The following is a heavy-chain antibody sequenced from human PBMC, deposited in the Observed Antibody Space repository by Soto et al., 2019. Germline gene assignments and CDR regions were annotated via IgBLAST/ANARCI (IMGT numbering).Heavy chain of an antibody. CDR1: GGTFSSYA. J-gene: IGHJ6*02. V-gene: IGHV1-69*13. Sequence: SVKVSCKASGGTFSSYAISWVRQAPGQGLEWMGGIIPIFGTANYAQKFQGRVTITADESTSTAYMELSSLRSEDTAVYYCARDRPPAVAANYYYYGMDVWGQGTTVTVS. CDR3: ARDRPPAVAANYYYYGMDV. D-gene: IGHD6-19*01. CDR2: IIPIFGTA.